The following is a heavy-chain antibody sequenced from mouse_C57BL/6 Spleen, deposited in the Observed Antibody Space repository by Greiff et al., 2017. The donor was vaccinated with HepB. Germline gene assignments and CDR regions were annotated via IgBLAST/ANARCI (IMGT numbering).Heavy chain of an antibody. Sequence: QVQLQQSGAELVKPGASVKISCKASGYAFSSYWMNWVKQRPGKGLEWIGQIYPGDGDTNYNGKFKGKATLTADKSSSTAYMQLSSLTSEDSAVYFCARYSSYYGSRYYFDYWGQGTTLTVSS. J-gene: IGHJ2*01. CDR1: GYAFSSYW. CDR3: ARYSSYYGSRYYFDY. D-gene: IGHD1-1*01. CDR2: IYPGDGDT. V-gene: IGHV1-80*01.